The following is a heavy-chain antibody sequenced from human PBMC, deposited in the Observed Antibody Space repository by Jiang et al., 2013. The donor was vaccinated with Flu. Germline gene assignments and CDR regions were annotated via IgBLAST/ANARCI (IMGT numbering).Heavy chain of an antibody. CDR1: GDTLTKLS. J-gene: IGHJ4*02. D-gene: IGHD2-15*01. Sequence: GAEVKKPGASVKVSYKVSGDTLTKLSIHWVRLGPGKGLEWMGSFDPEDGETIYAQKLQGRVTMTEDTSTDTAYLELTNLRSEDTAMYFCATGIRVLQTFDYWGQGTLVTVSS. CDR3: ATGIRVLQTFDY. V-gene: IGHV1-24*01. CDR2: FDPEDGET.